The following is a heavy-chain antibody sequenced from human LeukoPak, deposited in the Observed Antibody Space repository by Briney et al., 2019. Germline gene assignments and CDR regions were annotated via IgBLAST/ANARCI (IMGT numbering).Heavy chain of an antibody. J-gene: IGHJ3*02. CDR3: ARDVGMVGATNAFDI. Sequence: GGPLRLSCAASGLTFSSYWMHWVRQAPGKGLVWVARINSGGSSTTYPGSVKGRFTISRDNANNTLYLQMNSLRAEGTAMYYCARDVGMVGATNAFDIWGQGSLVTVSS. CDR1: GLTFSSYW. D-gene: IGHD1-26*01. CDR2: INSGGSST. V-gene: IGHV3-74*01.